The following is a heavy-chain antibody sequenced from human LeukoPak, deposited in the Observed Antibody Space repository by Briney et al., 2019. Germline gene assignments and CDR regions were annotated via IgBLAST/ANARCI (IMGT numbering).Heavy chain of an antibody. Sequence: ALVRVSCKASGYTFTGYYMHWVRQAPGQGLEWMGWINPNSGGTDYAQKFQGRATMTRDTSISTAYMELSRLRSDDTAVYYCARQWLVRDWYFDLWGRGTLVTVSS. V-gene: IGHV1-2*02. J-gene: IGHJ2*01. D-gene: IGHD6-19*01. CDR3: ARQWLVRDWYFDL. CDR1: GYTFTGYY. CDR2: INPNSGGT.